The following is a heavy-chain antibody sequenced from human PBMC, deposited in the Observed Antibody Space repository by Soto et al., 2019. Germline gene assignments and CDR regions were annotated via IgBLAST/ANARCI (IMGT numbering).Heavy chain of an antibody. CDR3: AHRQSVNRFDP. V-gene: IGHV2-5*02. Sequence: QITLKASGPTLVKPTQTLTLTCTFSGFSLSTSGVGVGWIRQPHGKALGWLALIYWVDDNRYSPSLKSRLTITKDTSKNQVVLTMTNMDPVDTATYYCAHRQSVNRFDPWGQGTLVTVSS. CDR2: IYWVDDN. J-gene: IGHJ5*02. CDR1: GFSLSTSGVG. D-gene: IGHD3-22*01.